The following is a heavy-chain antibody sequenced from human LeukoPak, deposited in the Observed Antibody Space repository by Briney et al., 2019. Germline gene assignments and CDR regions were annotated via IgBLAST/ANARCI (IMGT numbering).Heavy chain of an antibody. Sequence: SETLSLTCAVYGGSFSGYYWSWIRQPPGKGLEWIGEINHSGSTNYNPSLKSRVTISVDTSKNQFSLKLSSVTAADTAVYYCARVTGYTIEDYFDYWGQGTLVTVSP. CDR1: GGSFSGYY. CDR3: ARVTGYTIEDYFDY. J-gene: IGHJ4*02. CDR2: INHSGST. D-gene: IGHD3-9*01. V-gene: IGHV4-34*01.